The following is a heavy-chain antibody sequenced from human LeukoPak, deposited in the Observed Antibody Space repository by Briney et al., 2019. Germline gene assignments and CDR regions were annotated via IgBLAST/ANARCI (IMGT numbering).Heavy chain of an antibody. CDR1: GFTFNNYS. Sequence: GGSLRLSCAASGFTFNNYSMNWVRQAPGKGLEWVSSISSRSNYVYYPDSVKGRFTISRDNAKNSLYLQMNGLRAEDTAVYYCARDVAYYYESSGYYSLGFDIWGQGTMVTVSS. J-gene: IGHJ3*02. V-gene: IGHV3-21*01. D-gene: IGHD3-22*01. CDR2: ISSRSNYV. CDR3: ARDVAYYYESSGYYSLGFDI.